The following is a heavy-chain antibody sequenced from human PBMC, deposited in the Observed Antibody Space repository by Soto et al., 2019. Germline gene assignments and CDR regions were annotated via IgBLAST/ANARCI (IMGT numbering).Heavy chain of an antibody. J-gene: IGHJ4*02. Sequence: QVQLVQSGAEVKKPGASVKVSCKASGYTFTAYYIHWVRQAPGQGLEWMGWINPNSGGTNYAQKFQGRVTMTRGTSISTAYMELSRLRSDDTAVYYCARVRSGSYHHFDYWGQGTLVTVSS. D-gene: IGHD1-26*01. V-gene: IGHV1-2*02. CDR2: INPNSGGT. CDR1: GYTFTAYY. CDR3: ARVRSGSYHHFDY.